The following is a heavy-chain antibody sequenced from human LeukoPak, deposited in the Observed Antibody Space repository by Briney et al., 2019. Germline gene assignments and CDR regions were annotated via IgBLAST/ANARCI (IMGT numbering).Heavy chain of an antibody. D-gene: IGHD2-2*01. Sequence: GGSLRLSCAASGFTFSTYWMNWVRQAPGKGLEWVANINQDGSEKYYVDSVKGRFTISRDNAKNSLSLQMSSLRDEDTAVYYCARGGEGLVLVPPHFDYWGQGTLVTVSS. V-gene: IGHV3-7*01. CDR2: INQDGSEK. J-gene: IGHJ4*02. CDR3: ARGGEGLVLVPPHFDY. CDR1: GFTFSTYW.